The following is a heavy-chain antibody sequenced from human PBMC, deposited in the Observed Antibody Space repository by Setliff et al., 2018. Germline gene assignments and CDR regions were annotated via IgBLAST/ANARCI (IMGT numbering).Heavy chain of an antibody. D-gene: IGHD2-15*01. J-gene: IGHJ4*02. Sequence: ASETLSLTCTVSGDSMSGASIWSWIRQPPGKGLEFMGYVFPNGASKYDPSLKSRLTISVDTSKNQFSPKLTSVTAADTAVYFCAKGGTYRYFDYWGQGTLVTVSS. CDR3: AKGGTYRYFDY. CDR2: VFPNGAS. CDR1: GDSMSGAS. V-gene: IGHV4-59*01.